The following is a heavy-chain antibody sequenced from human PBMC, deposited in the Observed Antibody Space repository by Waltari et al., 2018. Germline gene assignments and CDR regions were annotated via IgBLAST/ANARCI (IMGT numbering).Heavy chain of an antibody. V-gene: IGHV3-21*01. Sequence: EVQLVESGGGPVKPGGSLRLSCVASGFTFSRPNMNWIRQAPGKGLEWVSSISSGSDYIYYAASVRGRFTISRDNAKNSLFLEMNSLRAEDTAVYYCARIPSLASAGYYFDYWGQGTLVTVSS. D-gene: IGHD6-13*01. J-gene: IGHJ4*02. CDR3: ARIPSLASAGYYFDY. CDR2: ISSGSDYI. CDR1: GFTFSRPN.